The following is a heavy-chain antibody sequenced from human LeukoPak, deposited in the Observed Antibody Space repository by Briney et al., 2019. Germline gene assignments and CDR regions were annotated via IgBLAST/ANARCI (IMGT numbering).Heavy chain of an antibody. CDR1: GYSFTSYW. CDR2: IYPGDSDT. Sequence: GESLKISCKGSGYSFTSYWIGWVRQMPGKGLEWMGIIYPGDSDTRYSPSFQGQVTISADKSISTAYLQWSSLKASDTAIYCCARHKLRELADDAFDIWGQGTMVTVYS. D-gene: IGHD1-26*01. CDR3: ARHKLRELADDAFDI. J-gene: IGHJ3*02. V-gene: IGHV5-51*01.